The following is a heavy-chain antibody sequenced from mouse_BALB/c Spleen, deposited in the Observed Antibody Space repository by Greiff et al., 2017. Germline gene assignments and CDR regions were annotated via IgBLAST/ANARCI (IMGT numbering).Heavy chain of an antibody. CDR2: IDPANGNT. J-gene: IGHJ2*01. Sequence: VQLQQSGAELVKPGASVKLSCTASGFNIKDTYMHWVKQRPEQGLEWIGRIDPANGNTKYDPKFQGKATITADTSSNTAYLQLSSLTSEDTAVYYCARFYYDGSSYFDYGGLGTTLTVSS. V-gene: IGHV14-3*02. D-gene: IGHD1-1*01. CDR1: GFNIKDTY. CDR3: ARFYYDGSSYFDY.